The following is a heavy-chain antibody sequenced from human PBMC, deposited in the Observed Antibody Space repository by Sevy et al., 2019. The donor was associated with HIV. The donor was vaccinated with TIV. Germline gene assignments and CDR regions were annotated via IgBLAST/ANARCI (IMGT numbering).Heavy chain of an antibody. J-gene: IGHJ3*02. Sequence: GGSLRLSCAASGFTFSSYAMHWVRQAPGKGLEWVAVISYDGSNKYYADSVKGRFTISRDNSKNTLYLQMNSLRAEDTAVYYCTSWSYVRDAFDIWGQGTMVTVSS. D-gene: IGHD1-26*01. CDR2: ISYDGSNK. CDR3: TSWSYVRDAFDI. V-gene: IGHV3-30*04. CDR1: GFTFSSYA.